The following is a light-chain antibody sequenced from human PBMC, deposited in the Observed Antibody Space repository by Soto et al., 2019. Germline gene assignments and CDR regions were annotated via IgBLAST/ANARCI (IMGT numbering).Light chain of an antibody. J-gene: IGKJ1*01. V-gene: IGKV3-20*01. CDR1: QSVSSSY. CDR2: GAS. CDR3: QQYGSSPWT. Sequence: EIVLTQSPGTLSLSRGERATLSCRASQSVSSSYLAWYQHKPGQAPRLLIYGASSRATGIPDRFSGSGSGTDFTLTISRLEPEDFALYYCQQYGSSPWTFGHGTKVEIK.